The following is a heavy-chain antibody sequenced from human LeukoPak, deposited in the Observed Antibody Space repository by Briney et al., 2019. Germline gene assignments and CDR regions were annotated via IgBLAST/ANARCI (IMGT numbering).Heavy chain of an antibody. CDR2: ISYSETT. J-gene: IGHJ6*03. Sequence: PSETLSLTCTVSGGSIGSGDYFWSWIRQPPGKGLEWIGYISYSETTYYNPSLKSRVSISVDTSKIQFSLKLTSVTAADTAVYYCAREFLYPEDYYYYIDVWGKGTTVTVSS. V-gene: IGHV4-30-4*01. D-gene: IGHD3-3*01. CDR3: AREFLYPEDYYYYIDV. CDR1: GGSIGSGDYF.